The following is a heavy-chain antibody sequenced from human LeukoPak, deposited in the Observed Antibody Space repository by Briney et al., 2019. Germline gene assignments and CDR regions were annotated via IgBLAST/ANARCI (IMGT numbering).Heavy chain of an antibody. J-gene: IGHJ4*02. CDR2: IYYSGST. CDR3: ASMTLPSSSFDY. D-gene: IGHD2-21*02. V-gene: IGHV4-59*01. Sequence: SETLSLTCTVSGGSISSYYWSWIRQPPGKGLEWIGYIYYSGSTNYNPSLKSRVTISVDTSKTQFSLKLSSVTAADTAVYYCASMTLPSSSFDYWGQGTLVTVSS. CDR1: GGSISSYY.